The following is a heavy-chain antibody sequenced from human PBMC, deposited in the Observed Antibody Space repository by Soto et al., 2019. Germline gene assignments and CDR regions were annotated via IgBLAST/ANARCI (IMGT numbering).Heavy chain of an antibody. V-gene: IGHV4-61*01. J-gene: IGHJ6*02. CDR2: IFFTGSA. CDR1: GGSVSTGSYD. Sequence: SETLSLTCTVCGGSVSTGSYDWSWIRQPPGKGLEWIGKIFFTGSAHYNPSLRNRVTMSVDTSKDQFSLTLTSVTAADPAVYYCARDGHGMDVWGQGTTVTVSS. CDR3: ARDGHGMDV.